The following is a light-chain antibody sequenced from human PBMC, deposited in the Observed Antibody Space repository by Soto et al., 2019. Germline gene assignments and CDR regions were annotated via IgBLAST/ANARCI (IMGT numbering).Light chain of an antibody. CDR1: QSVSSN. Sequence: EIVMTQSPATLSVSPGERATLSCRASQSVSSNLAWYQQKPGQAPRLLIYGASTRATGIPARFSGSGAGTEFTLTNSSLQSEDFAVYYCQQYKNWPYTFGQGTKLEIK. CDR3: QQYKNWPYT. J-gene: IGKJ2*01. CDR2: GAS. V-gene: IGKV3-15*01.